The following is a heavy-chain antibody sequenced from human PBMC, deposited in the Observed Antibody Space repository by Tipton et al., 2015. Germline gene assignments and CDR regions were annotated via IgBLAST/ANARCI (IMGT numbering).Heavy chain of an antibody. Sequence: TLSLTCTVSGASISRGSVWGWIRQPPGKGLEWIVSLYYNDKIYYNPSLQGRVAMSADTSRNQFSLNLTSVTAADTSVYYCVRPANHGFDVWGQGTMVTVSS. CDR3: VRPANHGFDV. CDR1: GASISRGSV. V-gene: IGHV4-39*01. J-gene: IGHJ3*01. CDR2: LYYNDKI.